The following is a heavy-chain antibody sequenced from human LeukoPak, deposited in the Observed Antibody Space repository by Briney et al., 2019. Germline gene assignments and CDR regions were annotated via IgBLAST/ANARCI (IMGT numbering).Heavy chain of an antibody. CDR1: GFTFSDYA. CDR2: SAHDEVGK. J-gene: IGHJ4*02. Sequence: GRSLRLSCVGSGFTFSDYAIHWVRQAPGKGLEWVAVSAHDEVGKQFADSVKGRFTLSRDNSRDSVHLQMNSLRAEDTAVYYCAKDRFGGTFDYWGQGTLVTASS. CDR3: AKDRFGGTFDY. D-gene: IGHD4-23*01. V-gene: IGHV3-30*18.